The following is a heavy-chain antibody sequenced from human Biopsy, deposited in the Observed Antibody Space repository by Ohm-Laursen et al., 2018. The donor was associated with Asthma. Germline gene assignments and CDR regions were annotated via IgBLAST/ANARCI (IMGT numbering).Heavy chain of an antibody. J-gene: IGHJ3*02. Sequence: SLRLSCAASGSSFSNFAINWVRQAPGKGLEWVGVISKYASTQDYADSVKGRFTMARGNSKNTLDLQLNSLREEDTAVYYCVRDGTDDAFDIWGQGTVVSGSS. CDR1: GSSFSNFA. CDR3: VRDGTDDAFDI. V-gene: IGHV3-30*03. CDR2: ISKYASTQ. D-gene: IGHD1-1*01.